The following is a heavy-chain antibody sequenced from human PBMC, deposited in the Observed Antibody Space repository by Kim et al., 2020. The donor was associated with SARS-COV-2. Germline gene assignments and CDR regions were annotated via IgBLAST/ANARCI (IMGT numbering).Heavy chain of an antibody. CDR1: GFTFNNYW. D-gene: IGHD1-26*01. J-gene: IGHJ4*02. Sequence: VGSLRLSCAASGFTFNNYWMTWVRQAPGKGLEWVANIDRDGSERNYVDSVKGRFTISRDNAKNSLCLQMNSLRADDTAVYYCARAPPDSGRHYYFDFWGQGILVTVSS. CDR3: ARAPPDSGRHYYFDF. V-gene: IGHV3-7*01. CDR2: IDRDGSER.